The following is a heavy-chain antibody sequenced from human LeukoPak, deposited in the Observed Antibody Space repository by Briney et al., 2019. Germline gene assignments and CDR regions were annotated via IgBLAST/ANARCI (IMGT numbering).Heavy chain of an antibody. CDR1: GYTFTSYD. J-gene: IGHJ6*02. Sequence: ASVKVSCKASGYTFTSYDINWVRQATGQGLEWMGRMNPNSGNTGYAQKFQGGVTMTRNTSISTAYMELSSLRSEDTAVYYCARVDYYYYGMDVWGQGTTVTVSS. CDR2: MNPNSGNT. V-gene: IGHV1-8*01. CDR3: ARVDYYYYGMDV.